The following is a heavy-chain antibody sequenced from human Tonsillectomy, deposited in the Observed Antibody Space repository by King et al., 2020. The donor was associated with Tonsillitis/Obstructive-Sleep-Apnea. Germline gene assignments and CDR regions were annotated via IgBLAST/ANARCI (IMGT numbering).Heavy chain of an antibody. J-gene: IGHJ6*03. Sequence: VQLVESGGGVVQPGRSLRLSCAASGFTFRTFPLHWVRQAPGKGLEGVAFISYDGSNNYYAGSVKGRFTISRDNSKNTLYMQMNGLRADDTAVYYCAREGGYYYYYMDVWGKGTTVTVSS. CDR2: ISYDGSNN. D-gene: IGHD2-15*01. CDR1: GFTFRTFP. V-gene: IGHV3-30*04. CDR3: AREGGYYYYYMDV.